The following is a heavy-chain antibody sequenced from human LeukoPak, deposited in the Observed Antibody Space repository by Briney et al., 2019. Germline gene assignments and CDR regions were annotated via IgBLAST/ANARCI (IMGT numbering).Heavy chain of an antibody. V-gene: IGHV3-15*04. CDR2: IESKTDGGTT. J-gene: IGHJ4*02. CDR3: TTHFPVTTFY. Sequence: GGSLRLSCAASGFSFSDAWMSWVRQIPGKGLEWVGRIESKTDGGTTDYATPVKGRFTISRDDSKNTLYLQMNSLKTEDTAVYYCTTHFPVTTFYWGQGTLVTVSS. D-gene: IGHD4-17*01. CDR1: GFSFSDAW.